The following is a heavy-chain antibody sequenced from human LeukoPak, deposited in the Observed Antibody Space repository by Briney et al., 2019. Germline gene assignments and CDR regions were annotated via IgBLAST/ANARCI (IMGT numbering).Heavy chain of an antibody. D-gene: IGHD4/OR15-4a*01. Sequence: SETLSLTCIVSGGSITSNGYYWAWIRQPPGMGLEWMGSIYQSGTTYYNSSLKSRLSMSIATSKNQFSLTLRSVTAADTAVYFCARGGTMVSTIGYWGQGTLVTVSS. V-gene: IGHV4-39*07. CDR2: IYQSGTT. CDR1: GGSITSNGYY. J-gene: IGHJ4*02. CDR3: ARGGTMVSTIGY.